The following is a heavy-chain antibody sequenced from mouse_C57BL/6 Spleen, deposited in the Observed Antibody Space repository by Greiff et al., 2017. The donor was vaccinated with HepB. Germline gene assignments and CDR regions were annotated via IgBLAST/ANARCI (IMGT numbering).Heavy chain of an antibody. D-gene: IGHD4-1*01. CDR1: GFTFSDYG. Sequence: EVKLVESGGGLVKPGGSLKLSCAASGFTFSDYGMHWVRQAPEKGLEWVAYISSGSSTIYYADTVKGRFTISRDNAKNTLFLQMTSLRSEDTAMYYCARRTGTGLGMDYWGQGTSVTVSS. CDR2: ISSGSSTI. J-gene: IGHJ4*01. V-gene: IGHV5-17*01. CDR3: ARRTGTGLGMDY.